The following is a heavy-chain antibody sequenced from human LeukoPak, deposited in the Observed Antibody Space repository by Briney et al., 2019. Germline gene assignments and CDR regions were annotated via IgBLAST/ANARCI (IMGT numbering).Heavy chain of an antibody. J-gene: IGHJ4*02. Sequence: GGSLRLSCATSGFSFGNFWMGWVRQAPGKGLEWVANMNPDGSQRNYGGSVKGRFTISRDSANNSVYLQMNSLRAEDTAFYYCARDSPRGRFDSWGQGTLVTVSS. CDR3: ARDSPRGRFDS. V-gene: IGHV3-7*01. CDR2: MNPDGSQR. CDR1: GFSFGNFW.